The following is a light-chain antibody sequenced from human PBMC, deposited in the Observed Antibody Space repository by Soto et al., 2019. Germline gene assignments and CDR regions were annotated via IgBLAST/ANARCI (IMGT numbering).Light chain of an antibody. Sequence: EIVLTQSPGTLSLSPGERATLSCRASQSLSKTYLAWYQKKPGQAPRLLIDGASSRATGTPAMFSGSGSGTDFTLTISRLEPEDFAVYYCQQYVSSPWTFGQGTKVEIK. V-gene: IGKV3-20*01. CDR3: QQYVSSPWT. CDR2: GAS. J-gene: IGKJ1*01. CDR1: QSLSKTY.